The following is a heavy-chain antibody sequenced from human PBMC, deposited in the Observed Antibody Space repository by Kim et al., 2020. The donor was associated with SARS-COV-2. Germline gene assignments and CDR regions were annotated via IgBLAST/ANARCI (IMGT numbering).Heavy chain of an antibody. CDR1: GYTSSDYF. J-gene: IGHJ4*02. Sequence: ASVKVSCKTSGYTSSDYFIHWVRQAPGQGLEWMGWISPNSGGTNYARKFQGRVTMTRDTSISTAHMELRRLRSDDTAVYYCARDFMADDILTGYGVDNWGQGTLVTVSS. D-gene: IGHD3-9*01. CDR2: ISPNSGGT. V-gene: IGHV1-2*02. CDR3: ARDFMADDILTGYGVDN.